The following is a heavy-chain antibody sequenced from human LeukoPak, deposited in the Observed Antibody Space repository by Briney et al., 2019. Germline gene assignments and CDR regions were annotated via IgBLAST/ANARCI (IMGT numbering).Heavy chain of an antibody. Sequence: SETLSLTCTVSGGSISSYYWSWIRQPAGKGLEWIGRIYTSGSTNYNPSLKSRVTMSVDTSKNQFSLKLSSVTAADTAVYYCARGTPRLYGRPYYFDYWGQGTLVTVSS. J-gene: IGHJ4*02. CDR1: GGSISSYY. CDR2: IYTSGST. V-gene: IGHV4-4*07. CDR3: ARGTPRLYGRPYYFDY. D-gene: IGHD4-17*01.